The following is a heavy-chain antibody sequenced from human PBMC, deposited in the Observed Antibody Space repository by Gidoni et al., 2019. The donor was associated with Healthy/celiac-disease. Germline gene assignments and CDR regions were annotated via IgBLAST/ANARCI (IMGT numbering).Heavy chain of an antibody. CDR3: AKASGYADAFDM. V-gene: IGHV3-30*02. CDR2: IPYDASNK. D-gene: IGHD3-3*01. Sequence: QVQLVESGGGVGQPGGSMRLSCASSGLRVSSSGLHWVRQSPCKGLEWVSFIPYDASNKYHADSVKGRFSISRDNSKNTLYLQMNSLRADDTAVYYCAKASGYADAFDMWGQGTMITVSS. CDR1: GLRVSSSG. J-gene: IGHJ3*02.